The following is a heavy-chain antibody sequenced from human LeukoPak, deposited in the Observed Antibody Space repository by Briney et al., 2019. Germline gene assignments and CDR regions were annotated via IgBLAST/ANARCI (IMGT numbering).Heavy chain of an antibody. CDR2: ISGSGGST. V-gene: IGHV3-23*01. CDR1: GFTFSSYA. D-gene: IGHD3-22*01. J-gene: IGHJ3*02. CDR3: AKVNYYDSSGNDAFDI. Sequence: PGGSLRLSCAASGFTFSSYAMSWVRQAPGKGLECVSAISGSGGSTYYADSVKGRFTISRDNSKNTLYLQMNSLRAEDTAVYYCAKVNYYDSSGNDAFDIWGQGTMVTVSS.